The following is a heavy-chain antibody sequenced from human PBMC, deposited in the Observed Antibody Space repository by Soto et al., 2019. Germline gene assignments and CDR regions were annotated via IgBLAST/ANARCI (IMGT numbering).Heavy chain of an antibody. CDR3: ARDLGGPDY. Sequence: LRLSCAASGFSLRPYWMHWVRQAPGRGLEWVSRLSSDGFGAAYADSVKGRCFISRDIARNTLFLQMNSLRADDTAVYYCARDLGGPDYWGRGTSVTVSS. D-gene: IGHD3-16*01. CDR2: LSSDGFGA. J-gene: IGHJ4*02. V-gene: IGHV3-74*03. CDR1: GFSLRPYW.